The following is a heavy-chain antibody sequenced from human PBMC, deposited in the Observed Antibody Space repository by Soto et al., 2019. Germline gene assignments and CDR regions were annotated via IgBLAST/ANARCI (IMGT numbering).Heavy chain of an antibody. CDR1: GGSISSSSYY. J-gene: IGHJ4*02. V-gene: IGHV4-39*01. Sequence: QLQLQESGPGLVKPSETLSLTCTVSGGSISSSSYYWGWIRQPPGKGLEWIGRIYYSGSTYYNPSLKSRVTISVDTSKNQFSLKLSSVTAADTAVYYCARHKVVATTTEVDHHYFDYWGQGTLVTVSS. CDR3: ARHKVVATTTEVDHHYFDY. CDR2: IYYSGST. D-gene: IGHD5-12*01.